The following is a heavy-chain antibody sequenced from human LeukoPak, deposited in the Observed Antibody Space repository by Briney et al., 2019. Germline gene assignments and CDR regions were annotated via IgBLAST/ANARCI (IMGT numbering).Heavy chain of an antibody. D-gene: IGHD5-12*01. Sequence: GGSLRLSCAASGFTFSNYLMHWVRQGPGKGLVWVSRINSDGSGTTYADSVKGRFTISRDNSRNTLYLQMNSLRAEDTAIYHCARWIYYFDSWGQGTLVTVSS. CDR1: GFTFSNYL. CDR3: ARWIYYFDS. CDR2: INSDGSGT. J-gene: IGHJ4*02. V-gene: IGHV3-74*01.